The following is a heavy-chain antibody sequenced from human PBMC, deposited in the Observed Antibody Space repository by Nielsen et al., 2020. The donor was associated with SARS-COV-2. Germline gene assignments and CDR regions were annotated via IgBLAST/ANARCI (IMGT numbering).Heavy chain of an antibody. CDR1: GGSISSGGYY. D-gene: IGHD3-22*01. Sequence: SETLSLTCTVSGGSISSGGYYWSWIRQHPGKGLEWIGYIYYSGSTYYNPSLKSRVTISVDTSKNQFSLKLSSVTAADTAVYYCARARGAHVITIIVVVDAFDIWGQGTMVTVSS. CDR2: IYYSGST. J-gene: IGHJ3*02. CDR3: ARARGAHVITIIVVVDAFDI. V-gene: IGHV4-31*03.